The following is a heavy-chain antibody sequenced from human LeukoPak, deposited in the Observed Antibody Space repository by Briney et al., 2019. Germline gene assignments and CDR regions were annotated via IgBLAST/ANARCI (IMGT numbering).Heavy chain of an antibody. CDR2: IKSKTDGGAP. V-gene: IGHV3-15*01. CDR1: GFTFSNSW. D-gene: IGHD3-10*01. CDR3: TTSPLYYYGSGTPYY. Sequence: GGSLRLSCAASGFTFSNSWMSWVRQAPGKGLEWVGRIKSKTDGGAPDYAAPVKGRFTISRDDSKNTLYLQMNSLKTEDTAVYHCTTSPLYYYGSGTPYYWGQGTLVTVSS. J-gene: IGHJ4*02.